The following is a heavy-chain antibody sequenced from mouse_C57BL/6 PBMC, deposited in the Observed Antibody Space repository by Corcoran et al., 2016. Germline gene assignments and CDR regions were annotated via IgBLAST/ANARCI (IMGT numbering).Heavy chain of an antibody. CDR2: INPNNGGT. Sequence: EVQLQQSGPELVKPGASVQISCKASGYTFTEYYMNWVKQSHGKSLEWIGDINPNNGGTSYNQKFKGKDTLTVDKSSSTAYMELRSLTSEDSAVYYCARSGDGYYYFDYWGQGITLAVSS. D-gene: IGHD2-3*01. CDR1: GYTFTEYY. V-gene: IGHV1-26*01. J-gene: IGHJ2*01. CDR3: ARSGDGYYYFDY.